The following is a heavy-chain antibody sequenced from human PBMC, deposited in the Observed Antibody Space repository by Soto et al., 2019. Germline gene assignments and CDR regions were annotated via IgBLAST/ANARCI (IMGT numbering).Heavy chain of an antibody. CDR3: ARGGTVAPFDY. J-gene: IGHJ4*02. V-gene: IGHV3-30-3*01. CDR2: ISYDGSNK. Sequence: QVQLVESGGGVVQPGRSLRLSCAASGFTFSSYAMHWVRQAPGKGLEWVAVISYDGSNKYYADSVKGRFTISRDNSKNTLYLQMNSLRAEDTAVYYCARGGTVAPFDYWGQGTLVTVSS. D-gene: IGHD6-19*01. CDR1: GFTFSSYA.